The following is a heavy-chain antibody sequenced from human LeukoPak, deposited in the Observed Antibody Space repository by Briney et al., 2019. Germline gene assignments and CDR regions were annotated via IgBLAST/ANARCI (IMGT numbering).Heavy chain of an antibody. Sequence: GASVKVSCKASGYTFTSSDINWVRQAAGQGLEWMGWINPNSGRTGYAQKFQGRVTMTANASISTAYMELSSLRFDDTAVYYCARGRSGLAAAGTYDYWGQGTLITASS. CDR2: INPNSGRT. V-gene: IGHV1-8*01. D-gene: IGHD6-13*01. J-gene: IGHJ4*02. CDR1: GYTFTSSD. CDR3: ARGRSGLAAAGTYDY.